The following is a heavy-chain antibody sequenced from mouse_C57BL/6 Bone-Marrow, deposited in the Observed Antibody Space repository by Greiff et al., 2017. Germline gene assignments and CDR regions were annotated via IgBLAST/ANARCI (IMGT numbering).Heavy chain of an antibody. CDR1: GFTFSSYT. Sequence: EVKLVESGGGLVKPGGSLKLSCAASGFTFSSYTMSWVRQTPEKRLEWVATISGGGGNTYYPDSVKGRFTISRDNAKKTLYLQMSSLRAEDTALYYCARSPFAYWGQGTLVTVSA. CDR3: ARSPFAY. CDR2: ISGGGGNT. V-gene: IGHV5-9*01. J-gene: IGHJ3*01.